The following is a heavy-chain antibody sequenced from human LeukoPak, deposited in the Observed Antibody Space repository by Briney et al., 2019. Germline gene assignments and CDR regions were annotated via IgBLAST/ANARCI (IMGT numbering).Heavy chain of an antibody. D-gene: IGHD6-13*01. CDR2: ISAYNGNT. CDR1: GYTFTSYG. J-gene: IGHJ4*02. CDR3: ARDTTIAAAGLEVFDY. Sequence: ASVTVSCMASGYTFTSYGISWVRQAPGQGLEWMGWISAYNGNTNYAQNLQGRVTLTTDTSTSTAYMELTSLRSDDTAVYYCARDTTIAAAGLEVFDYWGQGTLVTVSS. V-gene: IGHV1-18*01.